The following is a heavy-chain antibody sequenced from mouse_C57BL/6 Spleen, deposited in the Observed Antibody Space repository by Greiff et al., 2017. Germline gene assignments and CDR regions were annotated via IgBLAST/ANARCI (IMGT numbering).Heavy chain of an antibody. Sequence: QVQLKQPGTELVKPGASVKLSCKASGYTFTSYWMHWVKQRPGQGLEWIGNINPSNGGTNYNEKFKSKATLTVDKSSSTAYMQLSSLTSEDSAVYYCAREDSNYGYFDYWGQGTTRTVSS. CDR2: INPSNGGT. V-gene: IGHV1-53*01. D-gene: IGHD2-5*01. J-gene: IGHJ2*01. CDR1: GYTFTSYW. CDR3: AREDSNYGYFDY.